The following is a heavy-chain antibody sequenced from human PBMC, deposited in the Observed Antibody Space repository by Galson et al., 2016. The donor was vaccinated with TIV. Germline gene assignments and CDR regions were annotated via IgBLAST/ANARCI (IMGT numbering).Heavy chain of an antibody. D-gene: IGHD4-17*01. V-gene: IGHV1-2*04. J-gene: IGHJ6*02. CDR3: ARIVYGSSALDV. CDR1: GYTFTGNY. CDR2: INPKSGDT. Sequence: SVKVSCKASGYTFTGNYMHWVRQAPGQGLEWMGWINPKSGDTSYAQKFQDWVNMTRDMSISTVYMELSKLRSDDTAVYHCARIVYGSSALDVWGQGTTVTVSS.